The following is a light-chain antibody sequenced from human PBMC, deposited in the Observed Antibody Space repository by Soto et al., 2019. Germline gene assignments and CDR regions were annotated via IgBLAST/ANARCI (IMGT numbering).Light chain of an antibody. CDR2: DTS. J-gene: IGKJ1*01. CDR1: QRVRGGF. CDR3: QQYSSSAS. Sequence: EVVMTQSPATLSLSPGERSTLYCGGSQRVRGGFLAWSPPKPGLAPRVILYDTSFRATGIPDRFSGSGSGTDFTLTISRLDPEDFAVDYCQQYSSSASFGQGTKVDIK. V-gene: IGKV3D-20*01.